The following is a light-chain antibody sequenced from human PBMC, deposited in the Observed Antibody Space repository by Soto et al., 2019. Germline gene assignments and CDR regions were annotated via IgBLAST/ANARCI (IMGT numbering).Light chain of an antibody. J-gene: IGKJ3*01. CDR3: QHYNTYSKA. V-gene: IGKV1-5*01. CDR1: QSVSCW. CDR2: DGS. Sequence: DIHLTQSPSTLSTSVGARVTITCRASQSVSCWLAWYQQKPGKAPNLLIYDGSTLASGVPPRFSGGGFGTEFTLNISSLQPDDSAIYYCQHYNTYSKAFGPGTKVDIK.